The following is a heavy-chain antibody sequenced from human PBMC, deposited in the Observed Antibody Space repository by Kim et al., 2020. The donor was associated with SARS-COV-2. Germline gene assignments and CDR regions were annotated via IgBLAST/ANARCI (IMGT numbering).Heavy chain of an antibody. D-gene: IGHD3-16*01. V-gene: IGHV4-59*01. CDR2: IFYTGST. Sequence: SETLSLTCTVSGGSMNSYYWSWIRQPPGKRLEWIGFIFYTGSTGYNPSLKSRVTISVDTSKNQFSLKLSSVTAADTAVYYCAGSRAFIGGLYWGQEALVTVSS. J-gene: IGHJ4*02. CDR1: GGSMNSYY. CDR3: AGSRAFIGGLY.